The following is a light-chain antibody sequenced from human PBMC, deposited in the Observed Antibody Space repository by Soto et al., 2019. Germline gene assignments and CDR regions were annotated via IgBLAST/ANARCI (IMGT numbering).Light chain of an antibody. Sequence: QSVLTQPPSASGTPGQRVTISCSGSSSNIGSNSVYWYQQLPGTAPKLLIYRNNQRPSGVPDRFSGSKSATSASLAITGLRSEDDADYLCAAWDGTLATLVFGGGTKLTVL. V-gene: IGLV1-47*01. CDR3: AAWDGTLATLV. J-gene: IGLJ3*02. CDR1: SSNIGSNS. CDR2: RNN.